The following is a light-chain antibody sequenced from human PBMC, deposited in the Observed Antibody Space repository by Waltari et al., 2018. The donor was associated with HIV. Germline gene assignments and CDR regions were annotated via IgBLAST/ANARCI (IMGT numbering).Light chain of an antibody. CDR2: AAS. J-gene: IGKJ1*01. CDR3: QQSYSTPPT. V-gene: IGKV1-39*01. Sequence: DIQMTQSPSSLSASVGDRVTITCRASQSMSSYLNWYQQKPGKAPKLLIYAASSLQRGVPSRFSGSGSGTDFTLTISSLQPEDFATYYCQQSYSTPPTFGQGTKVEIK. CDR1: QSMSSY.